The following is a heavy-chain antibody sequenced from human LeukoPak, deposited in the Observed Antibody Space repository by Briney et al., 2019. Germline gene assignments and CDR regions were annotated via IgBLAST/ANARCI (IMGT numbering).Heavy chain of an antibody. CDR2: INPNSGGT. D-gene: IGHD2-15*01. J-gene: IGHJ4*02. V-gene: IGHV1-2*02. CDR1: GYTFTGYY. Sequence: GASVKVSCKASGYTFTGYYMHWVRQAPGQGLEWMGWINPNSGGTNYAQKFQGRVTMTRNTSISTAYMELSSLRSEDTAVYYCARGPKAYCSGYVFDYWGQGTLVTVSS. CDR3: ARGPKAYCSGYVFDY.